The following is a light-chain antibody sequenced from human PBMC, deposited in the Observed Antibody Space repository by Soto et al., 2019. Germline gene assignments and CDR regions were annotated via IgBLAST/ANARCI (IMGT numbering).Light chain of an antibody. Sequence: EIVMTQSPATLSVSPGEIATLSCRASQSVSSNLAWYQQKPGQAPRLLIFGASTRATGIPARFSGSESGTEFPLTISSLQSEDVAVNSCQQYKTWPQIMFGPGTRLDIK. CDR3: QQYKTWPQIM. CDR1: QSVSSN. J-gene: IGKJ5*01. V-gene: IGKV3-15*01. CDR2: GAS.